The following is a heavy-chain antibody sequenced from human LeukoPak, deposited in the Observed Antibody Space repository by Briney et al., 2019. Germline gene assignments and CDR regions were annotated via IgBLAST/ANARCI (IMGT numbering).Heavy chain of an antibody. D-gene: IGHD2/OR15-2a*01. CDR2: ITSNGGGT. CDR1: GFTFSTYA. Sequence: GGSLRLSCAASGFTFSTYAMHWVRRAPGKGLEYVSVITSNGGGTYYANSVKGRFTISRDNSKNTLYLQMDSLRAEDMVVYYCARSGGVLLRSQISYYGMDVWGQGTTVIVS. J-gene: IGHJ6*02. CDR3: ARSGGVLLRSQISYYGMDV. V-gene: IGHV3-64*01.